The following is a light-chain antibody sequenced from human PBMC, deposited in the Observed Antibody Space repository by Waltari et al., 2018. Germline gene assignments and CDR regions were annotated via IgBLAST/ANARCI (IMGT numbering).Light chain of an antibody. CDR1: DIGSKS. CDR3: HVWETSRDYQGF. V-gene: IGLV3-21*02. CDR2: TDA. Sequence: SYVLTQPPSVSVAPGQTATITCGGGDIGSKSVHWYQPKAGQAPLLVIYTDADRPSGIPDRFSGSNSANTATLAISRVEAGDEADYYCHVWETSRDYQGFFGTGTKVTVL. J-gene: IGLJ1*01.